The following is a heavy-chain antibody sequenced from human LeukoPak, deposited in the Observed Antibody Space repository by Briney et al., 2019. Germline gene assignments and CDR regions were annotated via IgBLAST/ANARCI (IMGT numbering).Heavy chain of an antibody. CDR2: IYSDGST. V-gene: IGHV3-66*02. Sequence: GGSLRLSCAASGFTVSSNYMSWVRQAPGKGLEWVSVIYSDGSTYYADSVKGRFTISRDNSKNTLYLQMNSLRAEDTAVYYCAKDHGMATIKRFDYWGQGTLVTVSS. CDR1: GFTVSSNY. D-gene: IGHD5-24*01. CDR3: AKDHGMATIKRFDY. J-gene: IGHJ4*02.